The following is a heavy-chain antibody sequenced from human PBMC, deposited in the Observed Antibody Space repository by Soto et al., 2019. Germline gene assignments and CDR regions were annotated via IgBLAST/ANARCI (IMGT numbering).Heavy chain of an antibody. CDR2: ISGSGFKK. D-gene: IGHD1-26*01. V-gene: IGHV3-23*01. Sequence: GGSLILSCAASGFIFENFGMSWVRQAPGKGLEWISSISGSGFKKYYADSVKGRFTISRDNSKSTVYLELNNLSAEDTAVYHCAKNQGVELVPLATVDWFDPWGQGSVVTVSS. CDR1: GFIFENFG. CDR3: AKNQGVELVPLATVDWFDP. J-gene: IGHJ5*02.